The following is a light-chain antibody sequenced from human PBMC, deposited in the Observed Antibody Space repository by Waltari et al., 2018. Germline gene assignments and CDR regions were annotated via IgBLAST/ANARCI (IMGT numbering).Light chain of an antibody. Sequence: QSVLTQPPSVSGTPGQRVIISCSGSDANLEGNHVNLYYQIPGTTPKLLIYRSDQRPSGVPGRISGSRSGTSASLAISGLRSEDEATYYCASWDDNVSGVVFGGGTRLTVL. CDR3: ASWDDNVSGVV. CDR1: DANLEGNH. J-gene: IGLJ2*01. V-gene: IGLV1-47*01. CDR2: RSD.